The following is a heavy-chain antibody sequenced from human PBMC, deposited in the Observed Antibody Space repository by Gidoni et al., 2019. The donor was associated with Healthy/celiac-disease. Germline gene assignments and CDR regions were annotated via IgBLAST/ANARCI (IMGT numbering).Heavy chain of an antibody. D-gene: IGHD3-3*01. V-gene: IGHV4-39*01. J-gene: IGHJ4*02. CDR3: ARQHYDFWSGYYSLGGTFDY. CDR1: GGSISSSSYY. Sequence: QLQLQESGPGLVKPSETLSLTCTVPGGSISSSSYYWGWIRQPPGKGLEWIGSIYYSGSTYYNPSLKSRVTISVDTSKNQFSLKLSSVTAADTAVYYCARQHYDFWSGYYSLGGTFDYWGQGTLVTVSS. CDR2: IYYSGST.